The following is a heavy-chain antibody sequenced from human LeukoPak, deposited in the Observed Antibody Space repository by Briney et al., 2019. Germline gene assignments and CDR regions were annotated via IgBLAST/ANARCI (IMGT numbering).Heavy chain of an antibody. CDR1: GFTFSSYA. Sequence: PGGSLRLSCAASGFTFSSYAMSWVRQAPGKGLEWVSAIGGSGGSTYYADSVKGRFTISRDNSKNTLGLQMNSLRAEDSAVYYCAKGAFSSGWNWGQGTLVTVSS. J-gene: IGHJ4*02. V-gene: IGHV3-23*01. CDR3: AKGAFSSGWN. D-gene: IGHD6-19*01. CDR2: IGGSGGST.